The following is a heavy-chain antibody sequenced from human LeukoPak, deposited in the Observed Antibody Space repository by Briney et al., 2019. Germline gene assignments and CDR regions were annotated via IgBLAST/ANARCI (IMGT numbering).Heavy chain of an antibody. D-gene: IGHD2-2*01. CDR3: AKVVVPAASPLNWFDP. CDR2: ISSSSSYI. J-gene: IGHJ5*02. CDR1: GFNFRNYG. Sequence: GGSLRLSCAASGFNFRNYGMNWVRQAPGKGLEWVSSISSSSSYIYYADSVKGRFTISRENAQNSLYLQMNSLRAEDTAVYYCAKVVVPAASPLNWFDPWGQGTLVTVSS. V-gene: IGHV3-21*01.